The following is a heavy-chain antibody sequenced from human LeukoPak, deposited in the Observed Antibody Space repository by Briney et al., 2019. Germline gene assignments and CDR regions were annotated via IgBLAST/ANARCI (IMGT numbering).Heavy chain of an antibody. D-gene: IGHD1-1*01. Sequence: ASVKVSCKASGYTFTSYDINWVRQAPGQGLEWMGWINPNSGGTHYAQNFQGRVTMTRDTSISTAYMELSRLRSDDTAMYYCARDQVQLGTVGSVDPWGQGTLVTVST. CDR2: INPNSGGT. CDR1: GYTFTSYD. V-gene: IGHV1-2*02. CDR3: ARDQVQLGTVGSVDP. J-gene: IGHJ5*02.